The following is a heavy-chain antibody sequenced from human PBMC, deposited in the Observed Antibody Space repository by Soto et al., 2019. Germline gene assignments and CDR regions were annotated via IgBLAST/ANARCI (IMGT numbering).Heavy chain of an antibody. J-gene: IGHJ4*02. CDR2: ISSSSSYI. CDR1: GFTFSSNS. V-gene: IGHV3-21*01. D-gene: IGHD6-13*01. CDR3: ARVQTGAADDPPN. Sequence: EVQLVESGGGLVKPGGSLRLSCAASGFTFSSNSMNWVGQAPGKGLEWVSSISSSSSYIYYADSVKGRFTISRENAKNSLYLQMNSLRAEDTAVYSCARVQTGAADDPPNWGQGTLVTVSS.